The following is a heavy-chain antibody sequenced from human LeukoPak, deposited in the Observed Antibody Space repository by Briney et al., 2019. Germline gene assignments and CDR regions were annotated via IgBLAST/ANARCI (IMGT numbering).Heavy chain of an antibody. CDR1: GFTVSSNY. J-gene: IGHJ4*02. CDR3: ARDRSIAATGDTFDY. Sequence: GGSLRLSCAASGFTVSSNYMSWVRQAPGKGLEWVSSISSSGSDIYYTDSVKGRFTISRDNARKSLSLQMNSLRVEDTAVYYCARDRSIAATGDTFDYWGQGTLVTVSS. CDR2: ISSSGSDI. V-gene: IGHV3-21*01. D-gene: IGHD6-6*01.